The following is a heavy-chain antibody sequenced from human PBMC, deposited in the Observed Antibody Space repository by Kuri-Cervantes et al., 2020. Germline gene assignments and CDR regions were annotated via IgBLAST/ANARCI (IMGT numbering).Heavy chain of an antibody. V-gene: IGHV4-31*03. D-gene: IGHD3-3*01. J-gene: IGHJ6*02. CDR3: ARDHYDFFYGMDV. CDR2: IYYSGST. Sequence: LRLSCTVSGGSISSGSYYWSWIRQPPGKGLEWIGYIYYSGSTYYNPSLKSRVTISVDTSKNQFSLKLSSVTAADTAVYYCARDHYDFFYGMDVWGQGTTVTVSS. CDR1: GGSISSGSYY.